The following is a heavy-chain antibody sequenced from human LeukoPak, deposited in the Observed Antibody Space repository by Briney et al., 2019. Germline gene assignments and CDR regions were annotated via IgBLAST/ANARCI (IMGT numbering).Heavy chain of an antibody. V-gene: IGHV3-20*04. CDR3: ARGKGYSSSSGYDY. Sequence: GGSLRLSCAASGFTFDDYGMSWVRQAPGKGLEWVSGINWNGGSTGYADSVKGRFTISRDNAKNSLYLHMNSLRAEDTALYYCARGKGYSSSSGYDYWGQGTLVTVSS. CDR2: INWNGGST. D-gene: IGHD6-6*01. CDR1: GFTFDDYG. J-gene: IGHJ4*02.